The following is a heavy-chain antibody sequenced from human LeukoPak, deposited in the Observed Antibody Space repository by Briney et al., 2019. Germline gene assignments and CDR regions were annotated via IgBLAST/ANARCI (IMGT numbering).Heavy chain of an antibody. Sequence: GGSLRLSCAASGFTFSSYSMNWVRQAPGKGLEWVSSISSSSSYINYADSVKGRFTISRENAKNSLYLQMNSLRAEDTAVYYCVRDMSTGLNYFDYWGQGTLVTVSS. CDR2: ISSSSSYI. CDR3: VRDMSTGLNYFDY. CDR1: GFTFSSYS. V-gene: IGHV3-21*01. J-gene: IGHJ4*02. D-gene: IGHD1-14*01.